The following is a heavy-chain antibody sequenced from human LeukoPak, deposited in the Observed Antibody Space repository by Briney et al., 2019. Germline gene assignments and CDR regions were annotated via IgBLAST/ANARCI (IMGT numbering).Heavy chain of an antibody. J-gene: IGHJ4*02. CDR3: AKDRSIAAADYYFDY. CDR1: GFTFSSYA. V-gene: IGHV3-30-3*01. Sequence: GRSLRLSCAASGFTFSSYAMHWVRQAPGKGLEWVTVISYNGNNKYYADSVKGRFTISRDNSKNTLYLQMNSLRTEDTAVYYCAKDRSIAAADYYFDYWGQGTLVTVSS. D-gene: IGHD6-13*01. CDR2: ISYNGNNK.